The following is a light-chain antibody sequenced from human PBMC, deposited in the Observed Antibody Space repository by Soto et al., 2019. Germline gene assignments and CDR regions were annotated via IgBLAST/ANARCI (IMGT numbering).Light chain of an antibody. CDR3: AAWDDSVNGHV. CDR2: TTN. CDR1: SSNIGTSS. Sequence: QSVLTQPHSASGTPGQSVTISCSGSSSNIGTSSVHWFQQLPGTAPKLLISTTNQRPSGVPKRFSGSKSGTSAFLAISGLLSEDEADYYCAAWDDSVNGHVFGTGTKVTVL. V-gene: IGLV1-44*01. J-gene: IGLJ1*01.